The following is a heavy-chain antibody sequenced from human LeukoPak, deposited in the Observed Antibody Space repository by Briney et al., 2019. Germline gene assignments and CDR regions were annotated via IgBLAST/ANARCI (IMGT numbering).Heavy chain of an antibody. D-gene: IGHD4-17*01. Sequence: SETLSLTCVVSGGSVSGYYWGWIRQPPGRGLEWIGYVYYSGSTNYNPSFKSRITISVDTSRNQFSLQLSSVTAADTAVYYCARSTVTTSVWHGMDVWGQGTTVTVSS. V-gene: IGHV4-59*02. CDR1: GGSVSGYY. CDR3: ARSTVTTSVWHGMDV. CDR2: VYYSGST. J-gene: IGHJ6*02.